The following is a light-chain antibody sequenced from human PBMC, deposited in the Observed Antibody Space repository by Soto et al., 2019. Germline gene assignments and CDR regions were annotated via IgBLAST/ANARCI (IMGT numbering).Light chain of an antibody. CDR2: KAS. V-gene: IGKV1-5*03. Sequence: DIQMTQSPSTLSASVGDRLTITCRASQSISSWLAWYQQTPGKAPKLLIYKASSLESGVPSRFSGSGSGTEFTLTISSLQPEDFATYYCLQHNSYPQTFGQGTKVDIK. J-gene: IGKJ1*01. CDR1: QSISSW. CDR3: LQHNSYPQT.